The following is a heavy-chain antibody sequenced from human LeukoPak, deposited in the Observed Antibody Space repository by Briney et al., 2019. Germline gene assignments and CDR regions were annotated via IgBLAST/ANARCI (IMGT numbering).Heavy chain of an antibody. D-gene: IGHD6-19*01. J-gene: IGHJ4*02. CDR3: AKDPYSSATACFDY. CDR2: ISNDGRNK. V-gene: IGHV3-30*18. Sequence: ESGGSLRPSCAASGFTLSNYGMHWVSQAPGKGLEWVAAISNDGRNKYYSDSVKGRFTISRDNSKNTVYLQMHSLRGEDTAVYYCAKDPYSSATACFDYWGQGTLVTVSS. CDR1: GFTLSNYG.